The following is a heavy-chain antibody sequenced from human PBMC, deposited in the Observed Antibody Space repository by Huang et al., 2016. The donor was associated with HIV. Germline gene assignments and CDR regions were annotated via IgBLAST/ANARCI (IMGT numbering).Heavy chain of an antibody. CDR2: IYHSGSA. CDR3: ARDKHDFWSGYSRSYYFDY. V-gene: IGHV4-59*11. J-gene: IGHJ4*02. CDR1: GGSISSHY. Sequence: QVQLQESGPGLMKPSETLSLTCSVSGGSISSHYWNWIRQPPGKGLGWIGSIYHSGSANYNPSLKSRVTIAVETSKNQFSVKLRSVTAADTAVYFCARDKHDFWSGYSRSYYFDYWGQGTLVTVSS. D-gene: IGHD3-3*01.